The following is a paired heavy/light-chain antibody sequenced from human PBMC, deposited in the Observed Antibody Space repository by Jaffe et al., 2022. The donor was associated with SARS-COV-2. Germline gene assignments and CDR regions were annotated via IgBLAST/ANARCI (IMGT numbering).Heavy chain of an antibody. D-gene: IGHD3-22*01. CDR3: ARDINYYDSSGYYFGWCFDY. V-gene: IGHV3-30*04. CDR2: ISYDGSNK. J-gene: IGHJ4*02. Sequence: QVQLVESGGGVVQPGRSLRLSCAASGFTFSSYAMHWVRQAPGKGLEWVAVISYDGSNKYYADSVKGRFTISRDNSKNTLYLQMNSLRAEDTAVYYCARDINYYDSSGYYFGWCFDYWGQGTLVTVSS. CDR1: GFTFSSYA.
Light chain of an antibody. CDR1: QSVSSSY. J-gene: IGKJ5*01. CDR3: QQYGSSIT. CDR2: GAS. Sequence: EIVLTQSPGTLSLSPGERATLSCRASQSVSSSYLAWYQQKPGQAPRLLIYGASSRATGIPDRFSGSGSGTDFTLTISRLEPEDFAVYYCQQYGSSITFGQGTRLEIK. V-gene: IGKV3-20*01.